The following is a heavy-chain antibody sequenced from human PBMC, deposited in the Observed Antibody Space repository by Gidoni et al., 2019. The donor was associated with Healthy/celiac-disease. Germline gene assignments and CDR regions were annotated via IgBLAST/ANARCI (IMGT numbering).Heavy chain of an antibody. D-gene: IGHD3-22*01. CDR1: GYTVTSYY. Sequence: QVQLVPSGAEVKKPGASVKVSCKASGYTVTSYYLRWVRPAPGHGLEWMGIINPSGGSTSYAQKFQGRVTMTRDTSTSTVYMELSSLRSEDTAVYYCARGGSDYDSSGYYYDMAFDPWGQGTLVTVSS. CDR3: ARGGSDYDSSGYYYDMAFDP. CDR2: INPSGGST. J-gene: IGHJ5*02. V-gene: IGHV1-46*01.